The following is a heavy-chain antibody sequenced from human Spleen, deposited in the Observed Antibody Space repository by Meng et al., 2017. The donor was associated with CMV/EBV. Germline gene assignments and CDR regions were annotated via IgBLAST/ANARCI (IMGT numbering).Heavy chain of an antibody. CDR3: ARVRFSSPLGRYSDY. CDR1: GGGFSTYG. D-gene: IGHD3-16*01. CDR2: IIPIRGST. V-gene: IGHV1-69*05. Sequence: SGGGFSTYGVRWLRQAPGQGLEWMGEIIPIRGSTNYAQKFQDRVTINTDASTTTAYLQLSSLRSEDTAVYYCARVRFSSPLGRYSDYWGQGTLVTVSS. J-gene: IGHJ4*02.